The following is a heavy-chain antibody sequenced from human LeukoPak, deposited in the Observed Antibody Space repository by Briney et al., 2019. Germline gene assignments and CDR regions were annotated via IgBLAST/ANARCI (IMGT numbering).Heavy chain of an antibody. CDR3: ATGGHVRVYDSSAYYGHY. CDR1: GYTFTGYY. CDR2: INPHTGGT. V-gene: IGHV1-2*02. J-gene: IGHJ4*02. Sequence: GASVKVSCKASGYTFTGYYMHWVRQAPGQGLEWMGWINPHTGGTNYAQKFQGRVTMTRDMSTSTVYMELSSLRSEDTAVYYCATGGHVRVYDSSAYYGHYWGQGTLVTVSS. D-gene: IGHD3-22*01.